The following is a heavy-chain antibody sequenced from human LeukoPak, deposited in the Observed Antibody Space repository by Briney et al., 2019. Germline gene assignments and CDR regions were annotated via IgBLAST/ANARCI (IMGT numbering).Heavy chain of an antibody. CDR1: GFTFSSFT. D-gene: IGHD5-12*01. CDR3: TTRLRNHFDY. V-gene: IGHV3-23*01. J-gene: IGHJ4*02. CDR2: ISDGSRDT. Sequence: PGGSLRLSCATSGFTFSSFTMNWVRQAPGKGLEWVSTISDGSRDTHYAGSVKGRFTISRDDSQNIVYLQMDSLRAEGTALYYCTTRLRNHFDYWGQGTLVTVSS.